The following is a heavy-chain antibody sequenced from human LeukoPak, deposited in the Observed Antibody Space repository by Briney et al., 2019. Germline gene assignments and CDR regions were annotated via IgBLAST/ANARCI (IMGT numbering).Heavy chain of an antibody. Sequence: ASVKVSCKASGGTFSSYAISWVRQAPGQGLEWMGGIIPIFGTANYAQKFQGRVTITADESTSTAYMELSSLRSEDTAVYYCARGGGSSWYHGGWFDPWGQGTLVTVSS. CDR2: IIPIFGTA. CDR1: GGTFSSYA. CDR3: ARGGGSSWYHGGWFDP. V-gene: IGHV1-69*13. J-gene: IGHJ5*02. D-gene: IGHD6-13*01.